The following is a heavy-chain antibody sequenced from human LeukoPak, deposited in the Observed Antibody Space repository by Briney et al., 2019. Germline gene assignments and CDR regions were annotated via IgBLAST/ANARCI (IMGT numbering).Heavy chain of an antibody. V-gene: IGHV3-15*01. CDR2: IKSKTDGGTT. D-gene: IGHD3-10*01. J-gene: IGHJ4*02. CDR3: KVSLFTMVRGVMKDYFDY. Sequence: GGSLRLSCAASGLTFSNAWMSWVRQAPGKGLEWVGRIKSKTDGGTTDYAAPVKGRFTISRDDSKNTLYLQMNSLKTEDTAVYYCKVSLFTMVRGVMKDYFDYWGQGTLVTVSS. CDR1: GLTFSNAW.